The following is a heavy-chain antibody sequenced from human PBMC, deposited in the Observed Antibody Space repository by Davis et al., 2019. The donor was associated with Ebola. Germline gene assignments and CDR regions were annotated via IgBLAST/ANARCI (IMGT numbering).Heavy chain of an antibody. J-gene: IGHJ4*02. CDR2: LGPAGDT. D-gene: IGHD1-20*01. Sequence: PGGSLRLSCAASGFTVSSYDMHWVRHVTGKGLEWVSSLGPAGDTYYPDSVKGRFTISRDGAKNSLHLQMNSLRAEDTAVYYCARDRGGTNWNYSDYWGQGTLVTVSS. V-gene: IGHV3-13*04. CDR3: ARDRGGTNWNYSDY. CDR1: GFTVSSYD.